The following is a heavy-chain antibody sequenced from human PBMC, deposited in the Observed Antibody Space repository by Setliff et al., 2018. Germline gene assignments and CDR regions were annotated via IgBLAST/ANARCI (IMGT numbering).Heavy chain of an antibody. CDR3: ERAPPPWLQSLGGDY. J-gene: IGHJ4*02. V-gene: IGHV4-38-2*01. CDR1: SYSISRGYY. CDR2: IYHGGNI. D-gene: IGHD5-12*01. Sequence: SETLSLTCDVSSYSISRGYYWGWIRQAPGKGLEFIGSIYHGGNIVYNPSLESRVTISADTSKNQFSLTLTSVTAADTAVYYCERAPPPWLQSLGGDYWGQGTLVTVSS.